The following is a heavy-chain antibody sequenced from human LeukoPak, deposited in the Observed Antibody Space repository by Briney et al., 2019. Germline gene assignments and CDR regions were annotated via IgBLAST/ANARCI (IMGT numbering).Heavy chain of an antibody. V-gene: IGHV3-7*04. J-gene: IGHJ4*02. Sequence: GGSLRLSCAASGFWFSSYWMTWVRQAPERGLEWVATIKPDGSEKYYVDSVKGRFTMSRDNAKNSLYLQVNRLRVEDTAVYYCARGEYFFDYWGQGTLVTVSS. CDR1: GFWFSSYW. CDR2: IKPDGSEK. CDR3: ARGEYFFDY.